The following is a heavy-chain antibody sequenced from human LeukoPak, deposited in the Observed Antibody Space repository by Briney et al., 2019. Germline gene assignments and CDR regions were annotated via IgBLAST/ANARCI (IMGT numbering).Heavy chain of an antibody. V-gene: IGHV4-34*01. CDR3: ARGRVYCSGGSCYALDY. J-gene: IGHJ4*02. CDR1: GGSFSGYY. Sequence: SETLPLTCAVYGGSFSGYYWSWIRQPPGKGLEWIGEINHSGGTNYNPSLKSRVTISVDTSKNQFSLKLSSVTAADTAVYYCARGRVYCSGGSCYALDYWGQGTLVTVSS. CDR2: INHSGGT. D-gene: IGHD2-15*01.